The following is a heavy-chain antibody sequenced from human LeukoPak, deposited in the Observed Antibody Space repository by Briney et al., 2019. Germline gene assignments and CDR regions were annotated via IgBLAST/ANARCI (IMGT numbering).Heavy chain of an antibody. CDR3: ARDRGMVRGVHFDY. CDR1: GGSISTSSYY. D-gene: IGHD3-10*01. CDR2: IFYSGST. J-gene: IGHJ4*02. V-gene: IGHV4-39*02. Sequence: SETLSLTCTVSGGSISTSSYYWGWVRQPPGKGLEWIGNIFYSGSTYYSPSLKSRVTISVDTYRNSFSLELSSVTAADTAVYYCARDRGMVRGVHFDYWGQGTLVTVSS.